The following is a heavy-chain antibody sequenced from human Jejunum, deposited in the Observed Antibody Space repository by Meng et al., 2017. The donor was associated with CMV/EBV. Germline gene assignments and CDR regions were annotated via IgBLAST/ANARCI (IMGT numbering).Heavy chain of an antibody. V-gene: IGHV3-15*01. CDR3: APDVPQPLAQIDY. J-gene: IGHJ4*02. D-gene: IGHD2-21*01. CDR1: GFTFVHAW. CDR2: IRAGGTT. Sequence: ASGFTFVHAWMSWVRQAPGKGLEWVGRIRAGGTTDYAAPVKGRFIISRDDSLNKVFLQMNSLKPEDTAVYYCAPDVPQPLAQIDYWGRGTLVTVSS.